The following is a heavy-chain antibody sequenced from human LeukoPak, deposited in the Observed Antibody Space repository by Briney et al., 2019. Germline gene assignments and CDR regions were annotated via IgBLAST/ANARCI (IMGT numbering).Heavy chain of an antibody. V-gene: IGHV2-70*04. CDR3: ARTGRDGYTLDI. D-gene: IGHD5-24*01. CDR1: GFSLSTSGMR. CDR2: IDWDDDK. J-gene: IGHJ3*02. Sequence: SGPALVKPTQTLTLTCTFSGFSLSTSGMRASWIRQPPGKALEWLARIDWDDDKFYSTSLKTRLTISKDTSKNQVVLTMTNMDPVDTATYYCARTGRDGYTLDIWGQGTMVTVSS.